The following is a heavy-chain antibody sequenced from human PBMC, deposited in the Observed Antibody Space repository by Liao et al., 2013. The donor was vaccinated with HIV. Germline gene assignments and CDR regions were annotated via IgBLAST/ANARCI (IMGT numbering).Heavy chain of an antibody. J-gene: IGHJ6*03. CDR3: ARYDKAYYYYMDV. Sequence: QVQLQESGPGLVKPSETLSLTCTVSGGSMSNYYWTWIRQSPGKGLEYIGYIYYSGSTNYNPSLKSRVTISVDTSKNQFSLKLSSVTAADTAVYYCARYDKAYYYYMDVWARDHGHRLL. D-gene: IGHD3-22*01. V-gene: IGHV4-59*01. CDR1: GGSMSNYY. CDR2: IYYSGST.